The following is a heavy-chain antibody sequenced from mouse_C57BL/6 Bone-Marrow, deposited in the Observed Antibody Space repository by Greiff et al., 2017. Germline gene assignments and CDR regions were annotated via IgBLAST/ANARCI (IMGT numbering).Heavy chain of an antibody. CDR3: VRDSSGLYYAMDY. Sequence: EVQGVESGGGLVQPKGSLKLSCAASGFSFNTYAMNWVRQAPGKGLEWVARIRSKSNNYATYYADSVKDRFTISRDDSESMLYLQMNNLKTEDTAMYYCVRDSSGLYYAMDYWGQGTSVTVSS. J-gene: IGHJ4*01. CDR1: GFSFNTYA. CDR2: IRSKSNNYAT. D-gene: IGHD3-2*02. V-gene: IGHV10-1*01.